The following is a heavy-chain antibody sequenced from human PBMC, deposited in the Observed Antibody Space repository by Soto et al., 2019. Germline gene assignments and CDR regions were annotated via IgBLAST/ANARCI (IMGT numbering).Heavy chain of an antibody. J-gene: IGHJ5*02. Sequence: QITLKESGPTLVKPTQTLTLTCTFSGFSFSTTGVGVGWIRQPPGQALEWLALIYWDDDKRYRPSLRDRLSITKDTSKKEVILTMTNMDPVDTATYYCVSASFPNWFDPWGQGTQVTVSS. D-gene: IGHD3-10*01. CDR3: VSASFPNWFDP. V-gene: IGHV2-5*02. CDR2: IYWDDDK. CDR1: GFSFSTTGVG.